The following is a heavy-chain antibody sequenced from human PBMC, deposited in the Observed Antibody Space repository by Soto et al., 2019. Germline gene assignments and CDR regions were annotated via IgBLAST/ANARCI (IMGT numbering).Heavy chain of an antibody. CDR1: GCSISSGCYY. J-gene: IGHJ5*02. D-gene: IGHD2-15*01. CDR2: IYYSGST. Sequence: QVQLQESGPGLVKPSQTLSLTCTVSGCSISSGCYYWSWIRRHPGKGLEWLGYIYYSGSTYYNPYLKCRITIAVDTSKNQFSKKLSSVTAADTAVYYCARDGGSGGPDWFDPWGQGTLVTVSS. CDR3: ARDGGSGGPDWFDP. V-gene: IGHV4-31*03.